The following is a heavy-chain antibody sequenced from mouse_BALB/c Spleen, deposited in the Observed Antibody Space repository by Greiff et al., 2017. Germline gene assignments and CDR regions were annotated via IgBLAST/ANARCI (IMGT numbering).Heavy chain of an antibody. J-gene: IGHJ3*01. CDR1: GYTFSSYW. CDR3: ARGGSTMISWFAY. CDR2: ILPGSGST. D-gene: IGHD2-4*01. Sequence: QVQLQQSGAELMTPGASVKISCKATGYTFSSYWIEWVKQRPGHGLEWIGEILPGSGSTNYNEKFKGKATFTADTSSNTAYMQLSSLTSEDSAVYYCARGGSTMISWFAYWGQGTLVTVSA. V-gene: IGHV1-9*01.